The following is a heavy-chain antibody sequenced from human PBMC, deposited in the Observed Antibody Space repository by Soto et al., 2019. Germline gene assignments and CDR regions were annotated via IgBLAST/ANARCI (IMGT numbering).Heavy chain of an antibody. Sequence: GASVKVSCKASGYTFTDYHIHWVRQAPGQGLEFMGWINANNGGAGSAQQFQGRVTVTRDTSITTVYMKLSNLRSDDTAVYYCAREGGSETLQPSYNWLDTGGQGILVT. CDR3: AREGGSETLQPSYNWLDT. J-gene: IGHJ5*02. D-gene: IGHD6-25*01. CDR2: INANNGGA. V-gene: IGHV1-2*02. CDR1: GYTFTDYH.